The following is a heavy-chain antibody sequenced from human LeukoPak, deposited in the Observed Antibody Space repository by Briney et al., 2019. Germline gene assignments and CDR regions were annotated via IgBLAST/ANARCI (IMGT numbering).Heavy chain of an antibody. J-gene: IGHJ4*02. CDR2: IYYSGST. Sequence: SETLSLTCTVSGGSISSYYWSWIRQPPGKGLEWIGYIYYSGSTNYNPSLKSRVTISVDTPKNQFSLRLSSVTAADTAVYYCASERRYSSGRWDYYFDYWGQGTLVTVSS. CDR1: GGSISSYY. D-gene: IGHD6-19*01. V-gene: IGHV4-59*12. CDR3: ASERRYSSGRWDYYFDY.